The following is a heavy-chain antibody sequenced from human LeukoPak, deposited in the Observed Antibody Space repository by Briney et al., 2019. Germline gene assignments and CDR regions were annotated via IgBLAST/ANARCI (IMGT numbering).Heavy chain of an antibody. V-gene: IGHV3-30*04. Sequence: PGGSLRLSWAASGFTFSSYAMHWVRQAPGKGLEGVAVISYDGSNKYYADSVKGRFTISRDNSKNTLYLQMNSLRAEDTAVYYCARGLRYYYYGMDVWGQGTTVTVSS. CDR1: GFTFSSYA. CDR2: ISYDGSNK. D-gene: IGHD5/OR15-5a*01. J-gene: IGHJ6*02. CDR3: ARGLRYYYYGMDV.